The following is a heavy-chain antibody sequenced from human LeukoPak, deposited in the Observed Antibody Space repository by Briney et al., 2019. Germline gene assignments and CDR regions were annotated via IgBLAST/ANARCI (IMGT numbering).Heavy chain of an antibody. J-gene: IGHJ4*02. CDR3: VNSSPGGGWLVSGNFDY. CDR2: IYYSGNT. Sequence: PSETLSLTCTISGGSISGSSYYWGWIRQPPGKGLEWIGSIYYSGNTYYNPSLKSRVTISVDTSKNQFSLKLSSVTAADTAVYYCVNSSPGGGWLVSGNFDYWGQGTLVTVSS. V-gene: IGHV4-39*01. D-gene: IGHD6-19*01. CDR1: GGSISGSSYY.